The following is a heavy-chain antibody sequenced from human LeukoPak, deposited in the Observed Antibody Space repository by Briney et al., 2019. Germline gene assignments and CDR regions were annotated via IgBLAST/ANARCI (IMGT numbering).Heavy chain of an antibody. CDR2: IHGSGHT. Sequence: SETLSLTCTVSGGSLNIHYWSWIRQPPGKGLEWIGYIHGSGHTHYDTSLRGRATISEDTSKNQFFLQLTSVTAVDTAIYYCARNVGWYTYDTWGQGILVTVSS. V-gene: IGHV4-59*08. J-gene: IGHJ5*02. CDR3: ARNVGWYTYDT. D-gene: IGHD6-19*01. CDR1: GGSLNIHY.